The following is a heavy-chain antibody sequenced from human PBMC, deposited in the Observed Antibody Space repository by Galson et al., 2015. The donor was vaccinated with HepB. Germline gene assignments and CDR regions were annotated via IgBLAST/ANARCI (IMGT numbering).Heavy chain of an antibody. CDR1: GYTFTSYA. Sequence: SVKVSCKASGYTFTSYAMHWVRQAPGQRLEWMGWINAGNGNTKYSQKFQGRVTITRDTSASTAYMELSSLRSEDTAVYYCARYCSSTSCYGNYYMDVWGKGTTVTVSS. CDR3: ARYCSSTSCYGNYYMDV. V-gene: IGHV1-3*01. J-gene: IGHJ6*03. CDR2: INAGNGNT. D-gene: IGHD2-2*01.